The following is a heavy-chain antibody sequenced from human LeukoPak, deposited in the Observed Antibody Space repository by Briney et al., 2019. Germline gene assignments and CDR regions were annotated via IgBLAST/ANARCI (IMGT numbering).Heavy chain of an antibody. CDR2: IYYSGST. Sequence: SETLSLTCTVSGGSISSYYWSWIRQPPGKGLEWIGYIYYSGSTNYNPSLKSRVTISVDTSKNQFSLKLSSVTAADTAVYYCARCLYSSGWYDAFGIWGQGTMVTVSS. D-gene: IGHD6-19*01. CDR1: GGSISSYY. J-gene: IGHJ3*02. CDR3: ARCLYSSGWYDAFGI. V-gene: IGHV4-59*01.